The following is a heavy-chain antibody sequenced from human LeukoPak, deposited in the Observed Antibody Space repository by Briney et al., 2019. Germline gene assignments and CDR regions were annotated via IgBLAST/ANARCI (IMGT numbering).Heavy chain of an antibody. CDR2: MNPNSLNT. CDR3: ARAPMGTAALY. J-gene: IGHJ4*02. V-gene: IGHV1-8*01. D-gene: IGHD2-2*01. Sequence: WASVKVSCKTSGYTFSSFDVIWVRQATGQGLEWIGWMNPNSLNTGYAQKFRGRVTLTGDTSISTAYMELSSLRSDDTAVYYCARAPMGTAALYWGQGTLVTVSS. CDR1: GYTFSSFD.